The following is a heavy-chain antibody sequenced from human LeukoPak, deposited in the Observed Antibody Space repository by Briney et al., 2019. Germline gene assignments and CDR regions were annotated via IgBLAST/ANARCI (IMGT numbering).Heavy chain of an antibody. CDR1: GYTFTSYG. Sequence: ASVKVSCKASGYTFTSYGISWVRQAPGQGLEWMGWISAYNGNTSYAQKLQGRVTMTTDTSTSTAYMELRSLRSDDTAVYYCARVVISYGIAAALIDYWGQGTLVTVSS. CDR2: ISAYNGNT. CDR3: ARVVISYGIAAALIDY. J-gene: IGHJ4*02. D-gene: IGHD6-13*01. V-gene: IGHV1-18*01.